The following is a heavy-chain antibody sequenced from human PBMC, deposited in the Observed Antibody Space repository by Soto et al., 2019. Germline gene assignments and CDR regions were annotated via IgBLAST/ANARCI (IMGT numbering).Heavy chain of an antibody. CDR3: ATVGDILTGKGGYYYYGMDV. J-gene: IGHJ6*02. D-gene: IGHD3-9*01. Sequence: ASVKVSCKVSGYTLTELSMHWVRQAPGKGLEWMGGFDPEDGETIYAQKFQGRVTMTEDTSTDTAYMELSSLRSEDTAVYYCATVGDILTGKGGYYYYGMDVWGQGTTVTVS. V-gene: IGHV1-24*01. CDR1: GYTLTELS. CDR2: FDPEDGET.